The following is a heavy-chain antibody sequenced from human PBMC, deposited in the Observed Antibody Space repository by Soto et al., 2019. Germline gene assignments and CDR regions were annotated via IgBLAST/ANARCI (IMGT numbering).Heavy chain of an antibody. CDR2: LYYSGST. CDR3: ARLRKLLAVASIDN. Sequence: ETLSLTCTVSGGSIGSDSYYWGWIRQPPGKGLEWIGSLYYSGSTYYNPSLKSRVTISVDASKIQFSLKLSSVTAADTAVYYCARLRKLLAVASIDNWGQGTLVTVSS. D-gene: IGHD6-19*01. CDR1: GGSIGSDSYY. J-gene: IGHJ4*02. V-gene: IGHV4-39*01.